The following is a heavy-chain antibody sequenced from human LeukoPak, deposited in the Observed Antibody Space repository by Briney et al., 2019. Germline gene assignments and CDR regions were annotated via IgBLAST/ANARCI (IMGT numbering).Heavy chain of an antibody. J-gene: IGHJ2*01. CDR1: GYTLTELS. D-gene: IGHD3-22*01. Sequence: ASVKVSCKVSGYTLTELSMHWVRQAPGKGLEWMGGFDPEDGETIYAQKFQGRVTMTEDTSTDTAYMELSSLRSEDTAVYYCATVRGYYDSSGYFHWYFDLWGRGTLVTVSS. CDR2: FDPEDGET. CDR3: ATVRGYYDSSGYFHWYFDL. V-gene: IGHV1-24*01.